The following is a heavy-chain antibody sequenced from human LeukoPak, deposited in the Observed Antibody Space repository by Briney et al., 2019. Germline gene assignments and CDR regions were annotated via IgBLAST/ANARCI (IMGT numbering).Heavy chain of an antibody. V-gene: IGHV3-7*04. D-gene: IGHD6-19*01. CDR1: GFTFSSYW. CDR3: ARDLVAGAPYYYYYGMDV. Sequence: PGGSLRLSCAASGFTFSSYWMSWVRRAPGKGLEWVANIKQDGSEKYYVDSVKGRFTISRDNAKNSLYLQMNSLRAEDTAVYYCARDLVAGAPYYYYYGMDVWGQGTTVTVSS. CDR2: IKQDGSEK. J-gene: IGHJ6*02.